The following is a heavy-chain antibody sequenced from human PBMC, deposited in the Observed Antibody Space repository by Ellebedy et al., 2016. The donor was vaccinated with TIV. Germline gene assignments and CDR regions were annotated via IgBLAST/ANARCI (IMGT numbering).Heavy chain of an antibody. V-gene: IGHV1-18*04. CDR3: ARMIVDIDAFDS. CDR2: ISAYNGNT. CDR1: GYTFTSYG. J-gene: IGHJ3*02. D-gene: IGHD3-22*01. Sequence: ASVKVSCXASGYTFTSYGTSWVRQAPGQGLEWMGWISAYNGNTNYAQKLQGRVTMTTDTSTSTAYMELRSLRSDDTAVYYCARMIVDIDAFDSWGQGTMVTVSS.